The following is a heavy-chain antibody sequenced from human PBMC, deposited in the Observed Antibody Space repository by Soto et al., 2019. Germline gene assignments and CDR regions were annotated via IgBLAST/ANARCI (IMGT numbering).Heavy chain of an antibody. V-gene: IGHV1-69*01. CDR1: GGTFSGYA. D-gene: IGHD1-20*01. Sequence: QAQLMQSGAEVKKPGSSVKVSCKASGGTFSGYAINWVRQAPGQGLEWMGGIIPLLGITDYGQKFQGRITIAADESTGTAYMDLRGLRSEDTAVYYCARDPRSITGTTSSEDVQHWGQGTLVSVSS. CDR3: ARDPRSITGTTSSEDVQH. J-gene: IGHJ1*01. CDR2: IIPLLGIT.